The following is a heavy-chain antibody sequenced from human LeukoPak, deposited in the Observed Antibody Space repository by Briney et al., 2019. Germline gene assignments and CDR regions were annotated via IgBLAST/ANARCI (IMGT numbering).Heavy chain of an antibody. V-gene: IGHV4-38-2*02. CDR1: GYSISSGYY. CDR3: ARDLRLEYFDY. CDR2: IYHSGST. J-gene: IGHJ4*02. Sequence: SETLSLTCIVSGYSISSGYYWGWIRQPPGKGLEWIGNIYHSGSTYYNPSLKSRVTISVDTSKNQFSLKLSSVTAADTAVYYCARDLRLEYFDYWGQGTLVTVSS. D-gene: IGHD3-16*01.